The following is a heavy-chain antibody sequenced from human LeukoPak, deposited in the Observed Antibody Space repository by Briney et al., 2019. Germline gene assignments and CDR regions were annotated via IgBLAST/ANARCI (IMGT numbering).Heavy chain of an antibody. D-gene: IGHD1-26*01. J-gene: IGHJ3*02. Sequence: GGSLRLSCAASGFSFSSHSMNWVRQAPGKGLEWVSSISTGSSYTYYADSVKGRFTISRDNAKNSLYLQMNSLRAEDTAVYYCARSGSGSYADAFDIWGQGTMVTVSS. CDR1: GFSFSSHS. CDR3: ARSGSGSYADAFDI. V-gene: IGHV3-21*01. CDR2: ISTGSSYT.